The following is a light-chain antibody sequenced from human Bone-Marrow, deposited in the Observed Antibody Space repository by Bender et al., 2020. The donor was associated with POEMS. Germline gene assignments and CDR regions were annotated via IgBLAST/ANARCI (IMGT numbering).Light chain of an antibody. Sequence: QSVPTQPPSASGTPGQRVTISCSGSSSNIGTNPVNWYQQLPGTALKLLIYINNQRPSGVPDRFSGSKSGTSASLAISGLQSEDEADYYCAAWEDSLNGWVFGGGTKLTVL. CDR2: INN. V-gene: IGLV1-44*01. J-gene: IGLJ3*02. CDR3: AAWEDSLNGWV. CDR1: SSNIGTNP.